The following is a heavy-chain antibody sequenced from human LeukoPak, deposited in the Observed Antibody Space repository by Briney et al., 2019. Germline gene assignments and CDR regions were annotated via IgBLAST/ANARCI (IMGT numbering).Heavy chain of an antibody. CDR2: IRDDGDAQ. V-gene: IGHV3-30*02. CDR3: AKVSSDFMDAYYYYYMGV. J-gene: IGHJ6*03. Sequence: PGGSLRLSCAASGFSFRHYGMYWVRQAPGKGLEWVSFIRDDGDAQYYADSVKGRFTISRDNSNNALFLQMNGLRAEDTAVYYCAKVSSDFMDAYYYYYMGVWGKGPTVAVSS. D-gene: IGHD3-16*02. CDR1: GFSFRHYG.